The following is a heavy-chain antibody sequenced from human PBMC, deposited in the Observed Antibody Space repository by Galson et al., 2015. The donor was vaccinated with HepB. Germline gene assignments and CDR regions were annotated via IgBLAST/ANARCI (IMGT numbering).Heavy chain of an antibody. CDR1: GFTFSSYW. CDR2: IKQDGSEK. D-gene: IGHD3-16*01. Sequence: SLRLSCAASGFTFSSYWMSWVRQAPGKGLEWVASIKQDGSEKFSVDSVKGRFTISRDNAKNSLYLQMNNLRADDTAVYYCARFMSAGADSFDYWAQGTLVTVSS. J-gene: IGHJ4*02. V-gene: IGHV3-7*01. CDR3: ARFMSAGADSFDY.